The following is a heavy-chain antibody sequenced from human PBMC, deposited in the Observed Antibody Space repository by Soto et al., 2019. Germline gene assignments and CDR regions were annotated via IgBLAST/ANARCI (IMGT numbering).Heavy chain of an antibody. CDR3: ARDPSNFGVVLRGHLAY. CDR1: GYTFTSYY. D-gene: IGHD3-3*01. CDR2: INPSGGST. V-gene: IGHV1-46*03. Sequence: ASVKVSCKASGYTFTSYYMHWVRQAPGQGLEWMGIINPSGGSTSYAQKFQGRVTMTRDTSTSTVYMELSSLRPEDTAVYYCARDPSNFGVVLRGHLAYWGQGTLVTVSS. J-gene: IGHJ4*02.